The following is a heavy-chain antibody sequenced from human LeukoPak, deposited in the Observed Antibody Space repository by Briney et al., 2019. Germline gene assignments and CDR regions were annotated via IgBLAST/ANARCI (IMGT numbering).Heavy chain of an antibody. Sequence: PGGSLRLSCEASGFTFSSYSMNWVRQAPGKGLEWVSSISSSSSYIYYADSVKGRFTIYRDNAKNSLYLQMNSQRAEDTAVYYCAREMTVTLADYGTDVWGQGTTVTVSS. CDR2: ISSSSSYI. CDR1: GFTFSSYS. CDR3: AREMTVTLADYGTDV. J-gene: IGHJ6*02. V-gene: IGHV3-21*01. D-gene: IGHD4-17*01.